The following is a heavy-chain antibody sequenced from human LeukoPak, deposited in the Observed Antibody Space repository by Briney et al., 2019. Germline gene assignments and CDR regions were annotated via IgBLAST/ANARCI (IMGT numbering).Heavy chain of an antibody. CDR3: VKGSTYDSSGYYESDAFDI. D-gene: IGHD3-22*01. CDR2: ISSNGGST. J-gene: IGHJ3*02. CDR1: GFTFSSYA. Sequence: GSLRLSCSASGFTFSSYAMHWVRQAPGKGLEYVSAISSNGGSTYYADSVKGRFTISRDNSKNTLYLQMSSLRAEDTAVYYCVKGSTYDSSGYYESDAFDIWGQGTMVTVSS. V-gene: IGHV3-64D*06.